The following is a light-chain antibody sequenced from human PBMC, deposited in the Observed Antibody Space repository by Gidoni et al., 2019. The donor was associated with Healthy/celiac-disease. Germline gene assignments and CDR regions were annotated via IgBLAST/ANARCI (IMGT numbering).Light chain of an antibody. CDR3: QQSYSTPMYT. Sequence: DIQMTQSPSSLSASVGDRVTITCRASQSISSYLNWYQQKPGKAPKLLIYAASSLQSGVPSRFSCSGSGTDFTLIISSLQPEDFATYYCQQSYSTPMYTFGQGTKLEIK. V-gene: IGKV1-39*01. CDR1: QSISSY. J-gene: IGKJ2*01. CDR2: AAS.